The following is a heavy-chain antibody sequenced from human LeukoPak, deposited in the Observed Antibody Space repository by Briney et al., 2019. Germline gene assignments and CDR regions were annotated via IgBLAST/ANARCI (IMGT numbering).Heavy chain of an antibody. D-gene: IGHD6-13*01. V-gene: IGHV1-2*04. CDR3: ARGRREYSSSWLDY. J-gene: IGHJ4*02. Sequence: ASVNVSCKASGYTFTGYYMHWVRQAPGQGLEWMGWINPNSGGTNYAQKFQGWVTMTRDTSISTAYMELSRLRSDDTAVYYCARGRREYSSSWLDYWGQGTLVTVSS. CDR1: GYTFTGYY. CDR2: INPNSGGT.